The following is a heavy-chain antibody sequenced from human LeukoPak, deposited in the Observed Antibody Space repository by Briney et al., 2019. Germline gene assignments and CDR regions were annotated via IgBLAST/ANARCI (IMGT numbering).Heavy chain of an antibody. CDR1: GGSISSGDYY. J-gene: IGHJ4*02. CDR3: ARGRQWLVLDDY. D-gene: IGHD6-19*01. Sequence: PSETLSLTCTVSGGSISSGDYYWSWIRQPPGKGQEWIGYIYYSGSTYYDPSLKSRVTISVDTSKNQFSLKLSSVTAADTAVYYCARGRQWLVLDDYWGQGTLVTVSS. V-gene: IGHV4-30-4*08. CDR2: IYYSGST.